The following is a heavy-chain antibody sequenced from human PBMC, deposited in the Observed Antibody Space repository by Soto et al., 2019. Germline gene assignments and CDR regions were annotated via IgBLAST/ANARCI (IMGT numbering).Heavy chain of an antibody. CDR2: IKQDGSEK. CDR1: GFTFSSYW. CDR3: ARGLAGTRVFYYFDY. Sequence: GGSLSLSCAASGFTFSSYWMSWVRQAPGKGLEWVANIKQDGSEKYYVDSVKGRFTISRDNAKNSLYLQMNSLRAEDTAVYYCARGLAGTRVFYYFDYWGQGTLVTVSS. V-gene: IGHV3-7*05. D-gene: IGHD6-19*01. J-gene: IGHJ4*02.